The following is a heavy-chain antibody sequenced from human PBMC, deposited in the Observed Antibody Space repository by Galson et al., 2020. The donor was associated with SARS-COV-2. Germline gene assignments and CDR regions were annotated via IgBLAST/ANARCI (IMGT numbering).Heavy chain of an antibody. V-gene: IGHV3-21*01. D-gene: IGHD5-18*01. CDR1: GFPFRTYS. CDR2: ISTSSIYT. CDR3: ARDEGIRGYNYGRLYYGMDV. Sequence: NSGGSLRLSSAASGFPFRTYSMNWVRLAPGKGLEWVSSISTSSIYTYYGDPVKGRFSISRDNPRNSLYLQMNSLRAEDTAVYYCARDEGIRGYNYGRLYYGMDVWGQGTTVTVSS. J-gene: IGHJ6*02.